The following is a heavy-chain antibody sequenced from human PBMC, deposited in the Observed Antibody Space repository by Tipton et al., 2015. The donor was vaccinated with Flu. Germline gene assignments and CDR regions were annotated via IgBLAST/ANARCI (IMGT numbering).Heavy chain of an antibody. J-gene: IGHJ4*02. Sequence: TLSLTCTVSGGSITSYYWSWIRQPPGKGLEWIGYIYYSGSTNYNPSLKSRVTISVDTSKNQFSLKLSSVTAAHTAVYYCARRKTVTTRLTYFAYWGQRNLGTVSS. CDR1: GGSITSYY. CDR3: ARRKTVTTRLTYFAY. CDR2: IYYSGST. D-gene: IGHD4-17*01. V-gene: IGHV4-59*08.